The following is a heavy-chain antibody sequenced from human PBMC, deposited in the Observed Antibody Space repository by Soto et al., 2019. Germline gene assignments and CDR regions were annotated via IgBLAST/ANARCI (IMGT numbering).Heavy chain of an antibody. CDR1: GGSVSSGSYY. J-gene: IGHJ4*02. CDR2: IYYSGST. Sequence: SETLSLTCTVSGGSVSSGSYYWSWIRQPPGKGLEWIGYIYYSGSTNYNPPLKSRVTISVDTSKNQFSLKLSSVTAADTAVYYCARVGTVTTSYWGQGTLVTVSS. CDR3: ARVGTVTTSY. V-gene: IGHV4-61*01. D-gene: IGHD4-17*01.